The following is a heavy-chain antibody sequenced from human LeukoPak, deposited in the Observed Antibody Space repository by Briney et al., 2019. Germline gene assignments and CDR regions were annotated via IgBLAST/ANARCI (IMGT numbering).Heavy chain of an antibody. CDR3: ARGSIFGVVILQYFDY. V-gene: IGHV3-74*01. Sequence: GGSLRLSCAASGFTFSSYWMHWVRQAPGKGLVWVSRINSDGSSTSYADSVKGRFTISSDNAKNTLYLQMNSLRAEDTAVYYCARGSIFGVVILQYFDYWGQGTLVTVSS. CDR1: GFTFSSYW. D-gene: IGHD3-3*01. CDR2: INSDGSST. J-gene: IGHJ4*02.